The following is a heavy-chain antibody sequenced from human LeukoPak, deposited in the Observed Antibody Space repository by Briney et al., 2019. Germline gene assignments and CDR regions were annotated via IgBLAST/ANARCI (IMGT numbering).Heavy chain of an antibody. CDR3: ARNLIGYDILTGYSAFDY. V-gene: IGHV3-33*01. D-gene: IGHD3-9*01. Sequence: GRSLRLSCAASGFTFSSYGMHWVRQAPGKGLEWVAVIWSDGSNKYYSDSVKGRFTISRDSSKNTLYLQMNSLRAEDTAVYYCARNLIGYDILTGYSAFDYWGQGTLVTVSS. CDR2: IWSDGSNK. J-gene: IGHJ4*02. CDR1: GFTFSSYG.